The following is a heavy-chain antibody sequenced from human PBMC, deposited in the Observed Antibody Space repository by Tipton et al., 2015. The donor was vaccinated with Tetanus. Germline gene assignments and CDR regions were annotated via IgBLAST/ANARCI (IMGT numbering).Heavy chain of an antibody. D-gene: IGHD3-10*01. Sequence: TLSLTCTVSGGSISSSSYYWGWIRQPPGKGLEWIGYIYYSGSTYYNPSLKSRVTISVDTSKNQFSLKLSSVTAADTAVYYCARAYYYGSGSYYGMDVWGQGTTVTVSS. CDR1: GGSISSSSYY. CDR3: ARAYYYGSGSYYGMDV. CDR2: IYYSGST. V-gene: IGHV4-31*03. J-gene: IGHJ6*02.